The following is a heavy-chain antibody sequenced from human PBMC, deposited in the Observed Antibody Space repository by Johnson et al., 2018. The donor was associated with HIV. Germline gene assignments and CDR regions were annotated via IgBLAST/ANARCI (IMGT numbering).Heavy chain of an antibody. J-gene: IGHJ3*02. CDR2: ISYDGSNK. Sequence: QVHLVESGGGVVQPGRSLRLSCAASGFTFSSYTMHWVRQAPGKGLEWVAIISYDGSNKYYADSVKGRLTISRDNSKNTLYLQMNSLRAEDTAVYYCAKERGIVVVRDAFDIWGQGTMVTVSS. V-gene: IGHV3-30-3*01. D-gene: IGHD3-22*01. CDR3: AKERGIVVVRDAFDI. CDR1: GFTFSSYT.